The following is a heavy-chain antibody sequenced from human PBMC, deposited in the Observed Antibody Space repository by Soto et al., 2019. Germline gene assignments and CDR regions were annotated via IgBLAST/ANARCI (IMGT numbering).Heavy chain of an antibody. J-gene: IGHJ3*02. CDR1: GGTFSSYA. D-gene: IGHD4-17*01. CDR2: IIPIFGTA. Sequence: SVKVSCKASGGTFSSYAISWVRQAPGQGLEWMGGIIPIFGTANYAQRFQGRVTITADESTSTAYMELSSLRSEDTAVYYCASMTTVTRAFDIWGQGSMVTVSS. CDR3: ASMTTVTRAFDI. V-gene: IGHV1-69*13.